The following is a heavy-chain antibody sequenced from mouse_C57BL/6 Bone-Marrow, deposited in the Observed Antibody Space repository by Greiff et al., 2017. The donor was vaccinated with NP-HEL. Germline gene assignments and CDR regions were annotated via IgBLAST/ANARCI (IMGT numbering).Heavy chain of an antibody. CDR1: GYAFSSSW. V-gene: IGHV1-82*01. D-gene: IGHD1-1*01. CDR2: IYPGDGDT. Sequence: QVQLKESGPELVKPGASVKISCKASGYAFSSSWMNWVKQRPGKGLEWIGRIYPGDGDTNYNGKFKGKATLTAAKSSSTAYMQLSSLTSEDSAVYFCARPGYYYGSSYGYFDVWGTGTTVTVSS. J-gene: IGHJ1*03. CDR3: ARPGYYYGSSYGYFDV.